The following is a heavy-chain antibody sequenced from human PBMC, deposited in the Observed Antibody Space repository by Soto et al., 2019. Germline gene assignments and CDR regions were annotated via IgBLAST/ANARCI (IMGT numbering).Heavy chain of an antibody. CDR3: ARHPRQHPQGVDY. D-gene: IGHD3-10*01. CDR2: IYYSGST. Sequence: PSETLSLTCTVSGGSISSSSYYWGWIRQPPGKGLEWIGSIYYSGSTYYNPSLKSRVTISVDTSKNQFSLKLSSVTAADTAVYYGARHPRQHPQGVDYWGQGTLVTVSS. V-gene: IGHV4-39*01. CDR1: GGSISSSSYY. J-gene: IGHJ4*02.